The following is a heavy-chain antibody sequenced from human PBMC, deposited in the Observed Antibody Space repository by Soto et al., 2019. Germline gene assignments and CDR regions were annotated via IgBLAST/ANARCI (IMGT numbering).Heavy chain of an antibody. V-gene: IGHV1-2*02. CDR3: GRGRSGELVVFY. J-gene: IGHJ4*02. CDR1: GYTFTGHY. CDR2: ISPVTGGT. D-gene: IGHD1-7*01. Sequence: QVQLVQSGAEVKKPGASVKVSCKASGYTFTGHYIHWVRQAPGQGPEWMGEISPVTGGTKYAQKFQGRVTMTRDTSITTVCMEVNNLSPDDTAVYYCGRGRSGELVVFYWGQGTLVSVSS.